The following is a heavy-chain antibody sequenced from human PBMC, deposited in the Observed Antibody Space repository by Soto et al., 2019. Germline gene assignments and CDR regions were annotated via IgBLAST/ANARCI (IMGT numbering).Heavy chain of an antibody. CDR1: GFTFSSYS. CDR3: ARDGGMTYYYYGMDV. D-gene: IGHD3-16*01. J-gene: IGHJ6*02. Sequence: RGSLRLSCAASGFTFSSYSMNWVRQAPGKGLEWVSSISSSSSYIYYADSVKGRFTISRDNAKNSLYLQMNSLRAEDTAVYYCARDGGMTYYYYGMDVWGQGTTVTVSS. V-gene: IGHV3-21*01. CDR2: ISSSSSYI.